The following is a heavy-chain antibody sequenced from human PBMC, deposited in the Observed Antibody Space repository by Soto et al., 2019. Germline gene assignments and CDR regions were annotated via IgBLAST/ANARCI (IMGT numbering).Heavy chain of an antibody. CDR2: ISGDGVTT. CDR1: GFPFSSYW. D-gene: IGHD3-9*01. CDR3: AREYYGILTGYYTGY. J-gene: IGHJ4*02. Sequence: EVQLVESGGDLVQRGGSLRLSCAASGFPFSSYWMHWVRHTPGKGLDWVARISGDGVTTYYADSVTGRFTVYRDNAKNTLSLQIGGLRAEDTAVYYCAREYYGILTGYYTGYWGQGTLVSVSS. V-gene: IGHV3-74*01.